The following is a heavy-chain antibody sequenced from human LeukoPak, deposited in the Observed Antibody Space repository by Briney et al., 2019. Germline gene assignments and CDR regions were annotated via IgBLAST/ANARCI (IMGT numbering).Heavy chain of an antibody. J-gene: IGHJ5*02. Sequence: SQTLSLTCTVSGASISSGGYYWSWIRQHPGKGLEWIGYIYYSGSTYYNPSLKSRVTISVDTSKNQFSLKLSSVTAADTAVYYCARPHGDDYVWGSYRPNWFDPWGQGTLVTVSS. D-gene: IGHD3-16*02. CDR2: IYYSGST. V-gene: IGHV4-31*03. CDR1: GASISSGGYY. CDR3: ARPHGDDYVWGSYRPNWFDP.